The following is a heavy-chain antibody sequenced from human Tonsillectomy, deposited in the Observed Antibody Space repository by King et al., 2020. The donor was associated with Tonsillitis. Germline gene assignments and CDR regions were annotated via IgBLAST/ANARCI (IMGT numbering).Heavy chain of an antibody. V-gene: IGHV3-30-3*01. Sequence: QVQLVESGGGVVQPGRSLRLSCAASGFTFSSYAMHWVRQAPGKGLEWVAVISYDGSNKYYADSVKGRFTISRDNSKNTLYLQMNSLRAEDTAVYYCARDQGAGVSAAMTYSYGMDVWGQGTTVTVSS. J-gene: IGHJ6*02. D-gene: IGHD2-2*01. CDR1: GFTFSSYA. CDR3: ARDQGAGVSAAMTYSYGMDV. CDR2: ISYDGSNK.